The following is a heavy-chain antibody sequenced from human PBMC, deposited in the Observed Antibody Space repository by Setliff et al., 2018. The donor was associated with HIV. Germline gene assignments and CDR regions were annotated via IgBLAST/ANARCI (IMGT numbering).Heavy chain of an antibody. CDR3: SRGIAVAGHDFANTPGDI. J-gene: IGHJ3*02. D-gene: IGHD6-19*01. V-gene: IGHV5-10-1*01. CDR1: GQSLSNYW. Sequence: ESLKISCKGSGQSLSNYWINWVRQMPGKGLEWMGRIDPSDSYINYGPSFQGHVTISADKSTNTAFLQWSSLKASDSAMYYCSRGIAVAGHDFANTPGDIWGQGTMVTVSS. CDR2: IDPSDSYI.